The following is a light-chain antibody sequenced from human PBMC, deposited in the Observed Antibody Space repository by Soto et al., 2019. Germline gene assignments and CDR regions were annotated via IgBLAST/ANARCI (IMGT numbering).Light chain of an antibody. CDR1: SSNIGNGY. CDR3: GTWDSRLNVWV. V-gene: IGLV1-51*02. J-gene: IGLJ3*02. Sequence: QPVLTQPPSVSAAPGQKVIISCSGSSSNIGNGYVSWYQKLPGTVPKLLMYEGNKRPSGIPDRFSGSRSGTSATLGITGLQTGDEADYYCGTWDSRLNVWVFGGGTKLTVL. CDR2: EGN.